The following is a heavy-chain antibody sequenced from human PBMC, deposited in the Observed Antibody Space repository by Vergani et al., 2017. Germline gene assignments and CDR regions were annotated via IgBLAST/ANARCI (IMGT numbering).Heavy chain of an antibody. D-gene: IGHD6-19*01. CDR1: GGSFSGYY. Sequence: QVQLQQWGAGLLKPSETLSLTCAVYGGSFSGYYWSWICQPPGKGLEWIGEINHSGSTNYNPSLKSRVTISVDTSKNQFSLKLSSVTAADTAVYSCARVSSGWYASFDYWGQGTLVTVSS. CDR3: ARVSSGWYASFDY. V-gene: IGHV4-34*01. CDR2: INHSGST. J-gene: IGHJ4*02.